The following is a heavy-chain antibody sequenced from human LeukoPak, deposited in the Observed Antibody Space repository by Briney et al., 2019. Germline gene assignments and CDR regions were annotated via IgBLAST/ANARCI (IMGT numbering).Heavy chain of an antibody. D-gene: IGHD2-15*01. Sequence: ASVKVSCKASGYTFTSYYMHWVRQAPGQGLEGMGIINPSGGSTSYAQKFQGRVTMTRDTSTSTVYMELSSLGSEDTAVYYCARTEGTDCSGGSCYFRYWGQGTLVTVSS. CDR2: INPSGGST. CDR3: ARTEGTDCSGGSCYFRY. J-gene: IGHJ4*02. CDR1: GYTFTSYY. V-gene: IGHV1-46*01.